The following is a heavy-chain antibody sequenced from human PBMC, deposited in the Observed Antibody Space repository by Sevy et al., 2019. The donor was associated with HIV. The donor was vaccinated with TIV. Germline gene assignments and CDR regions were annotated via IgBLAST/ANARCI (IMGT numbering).Heavy chain of an antibody. CDR3: TTVGMIATGFDY. Sequence: GGSLRLSCAASGFTFSNAWMSWVRQAPGKGLEWVGRIKSKTGGGTTDYAAPVKGRFTISRDDSKNTLYLQMNSLKTDDTAVYYCTTVGMIATGFDYWGQGTLVTVSS. V-gene: IGHV3-15*01. CDR1: GFTFSNAW. D-gene: IGHD1-1*01. J-gene: IGHJ4*02. CDR2: IKSKTGGGTT.